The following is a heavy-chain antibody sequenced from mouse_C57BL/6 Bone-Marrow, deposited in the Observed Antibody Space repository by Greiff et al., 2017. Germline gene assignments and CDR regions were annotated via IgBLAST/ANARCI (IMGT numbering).Heavy chain of an antibody. CDR2: IYPRSGNT. J-gene: IGHJ3*01. CDR1: GYTFTSYG. Sequence: QVQLKQSGAELVRPGASVKLSCKASGYTFTSYGMRWVKQRPGQGLEWIGKIYPRSGNTYYNEKFKGKATLTADKSSSTAYMELRSLTSEDSAVYFCAGKLTPYWGQGTLVTVSA. CDR3: AGKLTPY. V-gene: IGHV1-81*01.